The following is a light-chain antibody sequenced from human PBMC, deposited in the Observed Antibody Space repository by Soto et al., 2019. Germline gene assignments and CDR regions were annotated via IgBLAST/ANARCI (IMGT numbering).Light chain of an antibody. CDR1: QSVSSSY. CDR3: QHYGSSQWT. Sequence: EIVLTQSPGTLSLSPGERATLSCRASQSVSSSYLAWYQQKPGQAPRLLIYDASSRATGISDRFSGSGSGTDFTFTISRLEPEDFAVYYCQHYGSSQWTFGQGTKVEIK. V-gene: IGKV3-20*01. CDR2: DAS. J-gene: IGKJ1*01.